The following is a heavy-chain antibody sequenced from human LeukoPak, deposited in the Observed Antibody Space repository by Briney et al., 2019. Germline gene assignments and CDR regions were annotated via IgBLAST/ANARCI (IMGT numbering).Heavy chain of an antibody. V-gene: IGHV3-74*01. J-gene: IGHJ4*02. CDR2: ISGDGSTT. Sequence: GGSLRLSCAASGFTFSDYWMHWVRQAPGKGLVWVSRISGDGSTTTYADSVKGRFTISRDNAKNSLYLQMNSLRAEDTAVYYCARRLGEFLDYWGQGTLVTVSS. CDR1: GFTFSDYW. D-gene: IGHD3-10*01. CDR3: ARRLGEFLDY.